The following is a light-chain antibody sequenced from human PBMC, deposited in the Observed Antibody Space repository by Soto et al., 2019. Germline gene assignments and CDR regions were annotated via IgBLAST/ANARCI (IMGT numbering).Light chain of an antibody. CDR1: QSVSTY. CDR3: QQLSNCRPTFN. J-gene: IGKJ3*01. CDR2: DAS. V-gene: IGKV3-11*01. Sequence: EIVLTQSPATLSLSPGERATLSCRASQSVSTYLACYQQKPGQAPRLLIYDASNRAPGIPARFSGSGSGTDFTITISSLEPENFAVYYCQQLSNCRPTFNYSPGTKVDVK.